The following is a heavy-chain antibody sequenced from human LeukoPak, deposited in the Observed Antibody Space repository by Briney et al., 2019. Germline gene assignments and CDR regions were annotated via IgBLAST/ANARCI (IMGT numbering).Heavy chain of an antibody. CDR2: IRSKAYGGTT. D-gene: IGHD2-2*01. J-gene: IGHJ4*02. Sequence: GGSLRLSCTASGFTFGDYAMSWFRQAPGKGLEWVGFIRSKAYGGTTENAASVKGRFTISRDDSKSIAYLQMNSLKTEDTAVYYCARGGVYCSSVSCSVDYWGQGILVTVPS. V-gene: IGHV3-49*03. CDR3: ARGGVYCSSVSCSVDY. CDR1: GFTFGDYA.